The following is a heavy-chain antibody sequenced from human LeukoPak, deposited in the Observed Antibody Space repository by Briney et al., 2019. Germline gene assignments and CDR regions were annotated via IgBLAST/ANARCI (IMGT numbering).Heavy chain of an antibody. CDR3: ARGTGATDAFDI. V-gene: IGHV1-2*02. Sequence: ASVKVSCKASGYTFTGYYMHWVRQAPGQGLEWMGWINPNSGGTDYAQKFQGRVTMTRDTSISTAYMELSRLRSDDTAVYYCARGTGATDAFDIWGQGTMVTVSS. J-gene: IGHJ3*02. CDR1: GYTFTGYY. CDR2: INPNSGGT. D-gene: IGHD1-26*01.